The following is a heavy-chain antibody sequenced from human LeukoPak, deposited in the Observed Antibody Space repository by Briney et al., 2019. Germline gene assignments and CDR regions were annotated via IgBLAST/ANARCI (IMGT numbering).Heavy chain of an antibody. CDR1: GFTFSNYG. J-gene: IGHJ4*02. V-gene: IGHV3-30*19. CDR3: ARALDATITPRPGGANFDY. Sequence: HTGGSLRLSCAASGFTFSNYGMHWVRQPPGNGLEWVSVISNDGTNTYQADSVKGRFTISRDNFKNTLYLQINSLRTEDTAIYYCARALDATITPRPGGANFDYWGQGTLVTVSS. D-gene: IGHD6-6*01. CDR2: ISNDGTNT.